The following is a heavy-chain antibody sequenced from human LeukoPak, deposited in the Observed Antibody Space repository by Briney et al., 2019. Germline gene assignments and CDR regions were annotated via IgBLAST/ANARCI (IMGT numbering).Heavy chain of an antibody. V-gene: IGHV3-23*01. J-gene: IGHJ4*02. Sequence: PGGSLRLSCAASGFTFSSYAMSWVRQAPGKGLEWVSAISGSGGSTYYADSVKGRFTISRDNSKNTLYLQMYSLRAEDTAVYYCAKDPALWFGEFPYYFDYWGQGTLVTVSS. CDR3: AKDPALWFGEFPYYFDY. CDR2: ISGSGGST. CDR1: GFTFSSYA. D-gene: IGHD3-10*01.